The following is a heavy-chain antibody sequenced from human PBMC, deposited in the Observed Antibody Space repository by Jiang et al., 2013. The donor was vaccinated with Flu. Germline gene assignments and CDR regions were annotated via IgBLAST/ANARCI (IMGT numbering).Heavy chain of an antibody. CDR3: AKDQGYSSGWHLYFDY. V-gene: IGHV3-23*04. CDR2: ISGSGGST. D-gene: IGHD6-19*01. J-gene: IGHJ4*02. CDR1: GFTFSSYA. Sequence: QLVESGGGLVQPGGSLRLSCAASGFTFSSYAMSWVRQAPGKGLEWVSAISGSGGSTYYADSVKGRFTISRDNSKNTLYLQMNSLRAEDTAVYYCAKDQGYSSGWHLYFDYWGQGTLVTVSS.